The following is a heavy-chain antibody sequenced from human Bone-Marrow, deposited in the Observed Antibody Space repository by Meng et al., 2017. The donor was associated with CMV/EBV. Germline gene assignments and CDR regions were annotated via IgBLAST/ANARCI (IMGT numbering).Heavy chain of an antibody. CDR3: ARRAGYSYGFDY. Sequence: GGSLRLSCAASGFTFSSYWMHWVRQAPGKGLVWVSAISGSGGSTYYADSVKGRFTISRDNSKNTLYLQMNSLRTEDTAVYYCARRAGYSYGFDYWGQGTLVTVSS. CDR1: GFTFSSYW. D-gene: IGHD5-18*01. J-gene: IGHJ4*02. V-gene: IGHV3-23*01. CDR2: ISGSGGST.